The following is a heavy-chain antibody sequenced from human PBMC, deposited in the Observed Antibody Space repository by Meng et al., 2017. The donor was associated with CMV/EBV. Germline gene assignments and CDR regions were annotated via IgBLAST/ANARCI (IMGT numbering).Heavy chain of an antibody. V-gene: IGHV1-69*13. CDR2: ITPIFGVA. Sequence: SVKVSCKASGVTFSSCTLSWVRQAPGQGLEWMGGITPIFGVAQYAQNFQGRVTITADEYTNTAYMDVSSLRSEDTAVYYCATGATTRRFRVDYWGQGTLVTVSS. CDR3: ATGATTRRFRVDY. CDR1: GVTFSSCT. D-gene: IGHD1-26*01. J-gene: IGHJ4*02.